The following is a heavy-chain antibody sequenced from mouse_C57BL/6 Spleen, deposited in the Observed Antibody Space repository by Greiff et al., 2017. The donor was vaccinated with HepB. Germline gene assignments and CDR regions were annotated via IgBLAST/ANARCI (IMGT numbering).Heavy chain of an antibody. CDR3: ARRRYYEGAMDY. J-gene: IGHJ4*01. V-gene: IGHV6-6*01. CDR2: IRNKANNHAT. D-gene: IGHD2-4*01. Sequence: EVKLVESGGGLVQPGGSMKLSCAASGFTFSDAWMDWVRQSPEKGLEWVAEIRNKANNHATYYAVSVKGRFTISRDDSTSSVYLQMNSLRAEDTGIYYCARRRYYEGAMDYWGQGTSVTVSS. CDR1: GFTFSDAW.